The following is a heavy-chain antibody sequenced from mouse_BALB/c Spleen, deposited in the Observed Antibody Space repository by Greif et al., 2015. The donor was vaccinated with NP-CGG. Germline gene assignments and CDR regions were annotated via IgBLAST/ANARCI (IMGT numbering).Heavy chain of an antibody. D-gene: IGHD2-14*01. CDR1: GYTFTSYW. CDR3: ASYRYVGIYAMDY. CDR2: IDPSDSYT. J-gene: IGHJ4*01. Sequence: VQLQQSGAELVKPGASVKLSCKASGYTFTSYWMHWVKQRPGQGLEWIGEIDPSDSYTNYNQKFKGKATLTVDKSSSTAYMQLSSLTSEDSAVYYCASYRYVGIYAMDYWGQGTSVTVSS. V-gene: IGHV1-69*02.